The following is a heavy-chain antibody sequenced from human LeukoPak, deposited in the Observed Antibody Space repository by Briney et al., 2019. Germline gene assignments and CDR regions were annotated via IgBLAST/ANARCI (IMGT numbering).Heavy chain of an antibody. CDR2: IIPIFGTA. CDR1: GGTFSSYA. D-gene: IGHD3-10*01. CDR3: ATGCLGSGSYCYGWFDP. V-gene: IGHV1-69*13. Sequence: ASVKVSCKASGGTFSSYAISWVRQAPGQGLEWMGGIIPIFGTANYAQKFQGRVTITADESTSTAYMELSSLRSEDTAVYYCATGCLGSGSYCYGWFDPWGQGTLVTVSS. J-gene: IGHJ5*02.